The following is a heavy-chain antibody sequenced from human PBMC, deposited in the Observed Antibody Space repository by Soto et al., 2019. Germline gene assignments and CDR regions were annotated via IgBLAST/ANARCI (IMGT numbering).Heavy chain of an antibody. CDR3: TGEVASGY. CDR2: ISRDGGTK. D-gene: IGHD2-8*02. Sequence: QVQLVESGGGVVQPGRSLRLSCAVSGFTVSTYGMHWVRQAPGKGLVWVAVISRDGGTKYYAESVKGRFTISRDNSRNTLVLEMNSLRGDDMAVYYCTGEVASGYWGQGTLVTVSS. CDR1: GFTVSTYG. J-gene: IGHJ4*02. V-gene: IGHV3-30*03.